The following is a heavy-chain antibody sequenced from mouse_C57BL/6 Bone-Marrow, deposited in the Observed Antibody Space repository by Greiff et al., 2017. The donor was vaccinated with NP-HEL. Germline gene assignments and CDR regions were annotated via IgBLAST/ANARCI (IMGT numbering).Heavy chain of an antibody. CDR1: GFNIKNTY. CDR2: LDPANGNT. D-gene: IGHD1-1*01. Sequence: VQLQQSVAELVRPGASVKLSCTASGFNIKNTYMHWVKQRPEQGLEWIGRLDPANGNTKYAPKFQGKATITADTSSNTAYLQLSSLTSEDTAIYYCTRGITTVVGYFDYWGQGTTLTVSS. V-gene: IGHV14-3*01. CDR3: TRGITTVVGYFDY. J-gene: IGHJ2*01.